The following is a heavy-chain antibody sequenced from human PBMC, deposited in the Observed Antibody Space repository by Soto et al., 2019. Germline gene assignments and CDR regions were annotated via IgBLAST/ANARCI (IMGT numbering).Heavy chain of an antibody. CDR3: AIGKYCDSSGTTY. V-gene: IGHV3-33*01. Sequence: HPGGSLRLSCAASGFTFSSYGMHWVRQAPGKGLEWVAVIWYDGSNKYYADSVKGRFTISRDNSKNTLYLQMNSLRAEDTAVYYCAIGKYCDSSGTTYWGQAGLLTVS. CDR1: GFTFSSYG. J-gene: IGHJ4*02. CDR2: IWYDGSNK. D-gene: IGHD3-22*01.